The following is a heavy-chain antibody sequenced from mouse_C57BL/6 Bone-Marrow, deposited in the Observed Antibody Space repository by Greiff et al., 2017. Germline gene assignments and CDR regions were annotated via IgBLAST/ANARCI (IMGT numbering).Heavy chain of an antibody. Sequence: VKLQESGSELRSPGSSVKLSCKDFDSEVFPIAYMSWVRQKPGHGFEWIGGILPSIGRTIYGEKFEDKATLDADTLSNTAYLDLNSLTSEDAAIYYYAREGYGSRNWYFDVWGTGTTVTVSS. V-gene: IGHV15-2*01. J-gene: IGHJ1*03. CDR2: ILPSIGRT. D-gene: IGHD1-1*01. CDR1: DSEVFPIAY. CDR3: AREGYGSRNWYFDV.